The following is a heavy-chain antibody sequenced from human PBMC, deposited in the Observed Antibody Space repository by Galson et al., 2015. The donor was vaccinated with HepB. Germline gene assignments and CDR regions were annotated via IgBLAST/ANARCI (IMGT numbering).Heavy chain of an antibody. CDR3: ARGNYDILTGYPLLDY. V-gene: IGHV4-34*01. CDR1: GGSFSGYY. Sequence: LSLTCAVYGGSFSGYYWSWIRQPPGKGLEWIGEINHSGSTNYNPSLKSRVTISVDTSRNQSSLKLSSVTAADTAVYYCARGNYDILTGYPLLDYWGQGTLVTVSS. CDR2: INHSGST. D-gene: IGHD3-9*01. J-gene: IGHJ4*02.